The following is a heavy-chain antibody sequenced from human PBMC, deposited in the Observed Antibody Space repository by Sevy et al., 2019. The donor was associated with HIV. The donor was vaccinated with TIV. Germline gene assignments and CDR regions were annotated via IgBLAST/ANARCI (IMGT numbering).Heavy chain of an antibody. CDR2: IGSGGDA. CDR3: ARSGGYSDYGMDV. CDR1: GFTFSDYG. D-gene: IGHD5-12*01. J-gene: IGHJ6*02. Sequence: GGSLRLSCAASGFTFSDYGMNWVRQAAGKGLEWVSGIGSGGDAYYPGSVKGRFTISRENAKNSLYLQMNSLRAGDTAVYYCARSGGYSDYGMDVWGQGTTVTVSS. V-gene: IGHV3-13*01.